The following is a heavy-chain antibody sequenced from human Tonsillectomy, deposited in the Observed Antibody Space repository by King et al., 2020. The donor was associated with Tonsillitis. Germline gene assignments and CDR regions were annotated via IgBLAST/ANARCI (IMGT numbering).Heavy chain of an antibody. V-gene: IGHV3-43*02. Sequence: VQLVESGGGVVQPGGSLRLSCAASGFTFDDYAMHWVRQAPGKGLEWVSLISGDGGSTYYADSVKGRFTISRDNSKNSLYLQMNSLRTEDTALYYCAKDYGATWYYYYMDVWGKGPTVTVSS. J-gene: IGHJ6*03. CDR2: ISGDGGST. CDR3: AKDYGATWYYYYMDV. CDR1: GFTFDDYA. D-gene: IGHD1-26*01.